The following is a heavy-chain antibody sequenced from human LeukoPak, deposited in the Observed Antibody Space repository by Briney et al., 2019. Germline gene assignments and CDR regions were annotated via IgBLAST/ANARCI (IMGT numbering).Heavy chain of an antibody. Sequence: GGSLRLSCAASGFTVSSNYMSWVRQAPGKGLEWVSVIYSGGSTYYADSVKGRFIISRDNSKNTLYLQMNSLRAEDTAVYYCARDQGYSGYDFSYYYYYYYMDVWGKGTTVTVSS. CDR2: IYSGGST. J-gene: IGHJ6*03. CDR3: ARDQGYSGYDFSYYYYYYYMDV. V-gene: IGHV3-53*01. D-gene: IGHD5-12*01. CDR1: GFTVSSNY.